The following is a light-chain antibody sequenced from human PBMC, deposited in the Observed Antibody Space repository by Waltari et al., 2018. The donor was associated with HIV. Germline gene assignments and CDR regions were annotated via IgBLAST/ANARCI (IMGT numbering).Light chain of an antibody. J-gene: IGKJ2*01. Sequence: EIVLTQSPGTLSLSPGERATLSCRASQNVNSNFLAWYQQKPGQAPRLLVYGASNRDNGIPDRFTGIGSGTDFTLTISRLEPEDFAVYYCQQYDSSVPGYTFGQGTKLEIK. CDR1: QNVNSNF. V-gene: IGKV3-20*01. CDR2: GAS. CDR3: QQYDSSVPGYT.